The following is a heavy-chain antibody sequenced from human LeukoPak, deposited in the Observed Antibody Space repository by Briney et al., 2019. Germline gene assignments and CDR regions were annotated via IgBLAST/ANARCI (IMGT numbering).Heavy chain of an antibody. CDR2: IYYSGST. J-gene: IGHJ2*01. Sequence: PSETLSLTCTVSGGSTSSYYWSWIRQPPGKGLEWMGYIYYSGSTNYNPSLKSRVTISVDTSKNQLSLKLSSVTAADTAVYYCARVAGYSSGWYRYFDLWGRGTLVTVPS. D-gene: IGHD6-19*01. CDR3: ARVAGYSSGWYRYFDL. V-gene: IGHV4-59*01. CDR1: GGSTSSYY.